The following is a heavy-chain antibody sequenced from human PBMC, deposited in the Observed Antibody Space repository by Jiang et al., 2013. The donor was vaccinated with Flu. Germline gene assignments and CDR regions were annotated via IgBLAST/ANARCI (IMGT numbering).Heavy chain of an antibody. CDR1: GGSISSNSYY. V-gene: IGHV4-39*07. CDR3: AKGQYFFDY. J-gene: IGHJ4*02. CDR2: LYNSGTT. Sequence: PGLVKPSETLSLTCTVSGGSISSNSYYWGWIRQPPGKGLEWIASLYNSGTTYYNPSLKSRLTISVDTSKNQFSLQLTSVTAADTAVYYCAKGQYFFDYWGQGTLVTVSS. D-gene: IGHD6-19*01.